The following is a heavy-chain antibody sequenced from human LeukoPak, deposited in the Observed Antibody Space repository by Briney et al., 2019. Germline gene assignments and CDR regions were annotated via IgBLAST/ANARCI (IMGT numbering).Heavy chain of an antibody. V-gene: IGHV3-7*03. D-gene: IGHD4-23*01. CDR3: ARDNGGSLDH. Sequence: SGGSLRLSCAASGFTLSSYWMAWVRQAPGKGLEWVANIKHDESEKYYAESVRGRFTISRENAKNSLYLQMNSLRAEDTALYYCARDNGGSLDHWGQGNLLTVSS. CDR1: GFTLSSYW. CDR2: IKHDESEK. J-gene: IGHJ4*02.